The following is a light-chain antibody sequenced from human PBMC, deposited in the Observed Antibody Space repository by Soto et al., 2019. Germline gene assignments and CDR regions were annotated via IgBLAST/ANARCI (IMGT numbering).Light chain of an antibody. Sequence: DIQMTQSPSSLSASVGDRVTITCRASQGIRSNLGWYQQKPGKAPKLLIYKASSLEGGVPSRFSGSGSGTDFTLTISSLQPDDFATYYCQQYHSYSLTFGGGTKVDIK. CDR3: QQYHSYSLT. V-gene: IGKV1-5*03. CDR1: QGIRSN. CDR2: KAS. J-gene: IGKJ4*01.